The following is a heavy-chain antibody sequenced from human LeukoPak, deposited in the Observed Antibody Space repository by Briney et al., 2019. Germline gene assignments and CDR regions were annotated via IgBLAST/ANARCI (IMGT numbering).Heavy chain of an antibody. J-gene: IGHJ6*02. Sequence: GGTLRLSCAASGFSFSSYSMTRVPEAPGKGLEAMSYISTRGTIYYPASVKGRFTTSIDTAQSSLDLQINSLIVEDTAVYYCARDGSSKGNIHYYAFDFWGQGTTVTVAS. D-gene: IGHD2-15*01. CDR3: ARDGSSKGNIHYYAFDF. CDR2: ISTRGTI. V-gene: IGHV3-48*01. CDR1: GFSFSSYS.